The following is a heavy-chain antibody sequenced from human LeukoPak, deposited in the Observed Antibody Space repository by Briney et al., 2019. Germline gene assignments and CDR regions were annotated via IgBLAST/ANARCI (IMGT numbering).Heavy chain of an antibody. CDR1: GYTLTELS. D-gene: IGHD3-22*01. V-gene: IGHV1-24*01. J-gene: IGHJ4*02. CDR3: APQLPSITMIVGYFDY. CDR2: FDPEDGET. Sequence: ASVKVSCKVFGYTLTELSMHWVRQAPGKGLEWMGGFDPEDGETIYAQKFQGRVTMTEDTSTDTAYMELSSLRSEDTAVYYCAPQLPSITMIVGYFDYWGQGTLVTVSS.